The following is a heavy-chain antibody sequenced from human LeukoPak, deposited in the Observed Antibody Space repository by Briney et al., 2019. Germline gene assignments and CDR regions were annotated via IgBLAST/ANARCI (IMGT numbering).Heavy chain of an antibody. J-gene: IGHJ4*02. CDR2: ITSRGEST. CDR3: ARDRPNYYGSDGHYYRRDGDY. V-gene: IGHV3-23*01. Sequence: GGSLRLSCAASGFTFSIYAMFWVRQAPGKGLQWVSSITSRGESTWYVDSVKGRFTITRDNSENTLYLQMHSLRAEDTAVYYCARDRPNYYGSDGHYYRRDGDYWGRGTLVSVSS. CDR1: GFTFSIYA. D-gene: IGHD3-22*01.